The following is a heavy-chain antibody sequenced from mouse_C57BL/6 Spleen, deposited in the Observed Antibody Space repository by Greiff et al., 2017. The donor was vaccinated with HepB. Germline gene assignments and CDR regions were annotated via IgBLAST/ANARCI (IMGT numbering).Heavy chain of an antibody. Sequence: QVQLQQPGAELVMPGASVKLSCKASGYTFTSYWMHWVKQRPGQGLEWIGEIDPSDSYTNYNQKFKGKSTLTVDKSSSTAYMQLSSLTSEDSAVYYCARQRYCGSSYNFDYWGQGTTLTVSS. CDR3: ARQRYCGSSYNFDY. CDR1: GYTFTSYW. CDR2: IDPSDSYT. D-gene: IGHD1-1*01. V-gene: IGHV1-69*01. J-gene: IGHJ2*01.